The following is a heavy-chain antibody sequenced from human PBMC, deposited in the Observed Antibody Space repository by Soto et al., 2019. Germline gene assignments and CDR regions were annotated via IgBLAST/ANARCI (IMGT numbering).Heavy chain of an antibody. V-gene: IGHV3-21*01. CDR3: ARWYSSGWYDDDY. J-gene: IGHJ4*02. Sequence: GGSLRLSCAASGFTFSSYSMDWVRQAPGKGLEWVSSISSSSSYIYYADSVKGRFTISRDNAKNSLYLQMNSLRAEDTAVYYCARWYSSGWYDDDYWGQGTLVTVSS. D-gene: IGHD6-19*01. CDR2: ISSSSSYI. CDR1: GFTFSSYS.